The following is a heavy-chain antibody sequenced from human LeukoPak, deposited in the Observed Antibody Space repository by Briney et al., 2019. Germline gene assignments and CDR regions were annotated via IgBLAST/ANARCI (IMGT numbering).Heavy chain of an antibody. J-gene: IGHJ4*02. D-gene: IGHD1-26*01. CDR2: IYYSGST. CDR3: ARLSGGSARGNFNY. CDR1: GGSISSSSYY. V-gene: IGHV4-39*01. Sequence: SETLSLTCTVSGGSISSSSYYWGWIRQPPGKGLEWIGSIYYSGSTYYNPSLKSRVTISVDTSKNQLSLKLSSVTAADTAVYYCARLSGGSARGNFNYWGQGTLVTVSS.